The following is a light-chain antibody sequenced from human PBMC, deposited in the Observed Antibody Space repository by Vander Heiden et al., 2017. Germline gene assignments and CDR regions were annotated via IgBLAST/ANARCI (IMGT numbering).Light chain of an antibody. V-gene: IGLV3-25*03. CDR2: KDS. CDR1: ALPKQY. J-gene: IGLJ2*01. CDR3: QSADSSGTQVV. Sequence: SYELTQPPSVSVSPGQTARITCSGDALPKQYAYWYQQKPGQAPVLVIYKDSERPSGIPERFSGSSSGTTVTLTISGVQAEDGADYYCQSADSSGTQVVFGGGTKLTVL.